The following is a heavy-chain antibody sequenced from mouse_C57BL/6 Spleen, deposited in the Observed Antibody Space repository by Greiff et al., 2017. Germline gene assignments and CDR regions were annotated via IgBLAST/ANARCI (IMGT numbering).Heavy chain of an antibody. CDR1: GYAFSSYW. V-gene: IGHV1-80*01. J-gene: IGHJ3*01. D-gene: IGHD2-4*01. CDR2: IYPGDGDT. CDR3: ARWGDYIFAY. Sequence: QVQLKESGAELVKPGASVKISCKASGYAFSSYWMNWVKQRPGKGLEWIGQIYPGDGDTNYNGKFKGKATLTADKSSSTAYMQLSSLTSEDSAVYFCARWGDYIFAYWGQGTLVTVSA.